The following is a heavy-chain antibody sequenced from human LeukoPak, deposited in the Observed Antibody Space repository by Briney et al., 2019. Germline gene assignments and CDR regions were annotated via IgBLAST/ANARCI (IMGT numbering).Heavy chain of an antibody. CDR2: INPSGGST. CDR3: ARDLLLAAAGTGGDY. CDR1: GYTFTSYY. Sequence: GASVKVSCKASGYTFTSYYMHWVRQAPGQGLEWMGIINPSGGSTSYAQKFQGRVTMTRDTSTGTVYMELSSLRSEDTAVYYCARDLLLAAAGTGGDYWGQGTLVTVSS. J-gene: IGHJ4*02. D-gene: IGHD6-13*01. V-gene: IGHV1-46*01.